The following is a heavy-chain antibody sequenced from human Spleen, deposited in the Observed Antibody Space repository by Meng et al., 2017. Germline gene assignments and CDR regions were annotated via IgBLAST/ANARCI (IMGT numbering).Heavy chain of an antibody. D-gene: IGHD3-22*01. J-gene: IGHJ4*03. CDR3: AREMPMTCYFDQ. V-gene: IGHV1-46*01. CDR2: FNPNGDVT. CDR1: GYTFTVYY. Sequence: QVQLVQSGAEVKKPGASVRVSCKASGYTFTVYYLHWLRQAPGQGLQWMGLFNPNGDVTTYSPRFQGRITLTGDTSTSTLYMELSSLTSDDTAVYYCAREMPMTCYFDQWGQGTLVTVSS.